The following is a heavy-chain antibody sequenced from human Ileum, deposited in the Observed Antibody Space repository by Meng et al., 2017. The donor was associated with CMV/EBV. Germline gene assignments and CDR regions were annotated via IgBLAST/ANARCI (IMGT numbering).Heavy chain of an antibody. Sequence: SETLSLTCTVSGVSVSSGSYFWSWIRQPPGRGLEWIGYVEYSGSTNYNPSLKSRVIIPVDTSKNQFSLSLRSVSAADTAVYYCARGEKRSQYYYGLDVWGQGTTVTVSS. J-gene: IGHJ6*02. CDR1: GVSVSSGSYF. D-gene: IGHD3-16*01. CDR2: VEYSGST. V-gene: IGHV4-61*01. CDR3: ARGEKRSQYYYGLDV.